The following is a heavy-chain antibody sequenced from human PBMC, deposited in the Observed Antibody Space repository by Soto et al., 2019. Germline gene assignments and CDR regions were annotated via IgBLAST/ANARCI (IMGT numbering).Heavy chain of an antibody. J-gene: IGHJ6*03. CDR2: ISSSSSTI. CDR3: ARDHGRTVVVPAAIHSFLYMDV. D-gene: IGHD2-2*01. Sequence: GGSLRLSCAASGFTFSSYSMNWVRQAPGKGLEWVSYISSSSSTIYYADSVKGRFTISRDNAKNSLYLQMNSLRAEDTAVYYCARDHGRTVVVPAAIHSFLYMDVWGKGTTVTVSS. CDR1: GFTFSSYS. V-gene: IGHV3-48*01.